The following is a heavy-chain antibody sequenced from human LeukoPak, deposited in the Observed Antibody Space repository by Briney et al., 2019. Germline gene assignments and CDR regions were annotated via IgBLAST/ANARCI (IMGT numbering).Heavy chain of an antibody. CDR1: GFTFSGYW. CDR3: ARTRNTNNFDY. Sequence: PGGSLRLSCAASGFTFSGYWMHWVRQAPGKVLIWVSRINTDGSTTTYADSVKGRFTISRDNAKNTLYLQMNSLRAKDTGVYFCARTRNTNNFDYWGQGTLVTVSS. J-gene: IGHJ4*02. V-gene: IGHV3-74*01. CDR2: INTDGSTT.